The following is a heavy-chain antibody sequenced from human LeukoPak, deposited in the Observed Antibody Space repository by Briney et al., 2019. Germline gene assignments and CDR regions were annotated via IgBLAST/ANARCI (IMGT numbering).Heavy chain of an antibody. V-gene: IGHV4-34*01. CDR1: GGSFSGYY. D-gene: IGHD6-13*01. J-gene: IGHJ4*02. CDR2: INHSGST. CDR3: ARRRSSSHRPRIYYFDY. Sequence: PSETLSLTCAVYGGSFSGYYWSWIRQPPGKGLEWIGEINHSGSTNYNPSLKSRVTISVDTSKNQFSLKLSSVTAADTAVYYCARRRSSSHRPRIYYFDYWGQGTLVTVSS.